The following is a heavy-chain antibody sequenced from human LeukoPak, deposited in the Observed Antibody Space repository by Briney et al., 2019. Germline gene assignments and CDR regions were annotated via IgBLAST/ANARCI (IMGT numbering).Heavy chain of an antibody. CDR1: GFTFSSYG. CDR2: IRYDGSNK. CDR3: AKSDGYSSGWYPDY. D-gene: IGHD6-19*01. J-gene: IGHJ4*02. V-gene: IGHV3-30*02. Sequence: GGSLRLSCAASGFTFSSYGMHWVRQAPGKGLEWVAFIRYDGSNKYYADSVKGRFTISRDNSKNTLYLQMNSLRAEDTAVYYCAKSDGYSSGWYPDYWGQGTLVTVSS.